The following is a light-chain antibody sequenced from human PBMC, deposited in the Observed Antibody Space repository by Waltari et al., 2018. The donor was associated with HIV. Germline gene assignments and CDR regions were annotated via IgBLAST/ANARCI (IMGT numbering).Light chain of an antibody. J-gene: IGKJ1*01. V-gene: IGKV1-5*03. CDR1: QTISNY. CDR3: QQYDTYPWT. Sequence: SPSTLSASIGDRVSITCRASQTISNYLAWYQQRPGKAPNVLIYKASDLKSGVPSRFSGSGSGTEFTLIISSLQPDDFATYYCQQYDTYPWTFGQGTRVEIK. CDR2: KAS.